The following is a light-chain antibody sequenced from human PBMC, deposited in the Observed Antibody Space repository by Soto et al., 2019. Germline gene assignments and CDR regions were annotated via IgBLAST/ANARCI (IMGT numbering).Light chain of an antibody. V-gene: IGKV3-11*01. Sequence: EIVLTQSPGTLSLSPGDRAILSCRASQSVSGYLAWYQQTPGQAPRLLTYDASKRATGDPARFSGSGSTTDFTLTIGSLEPEDFAVYYCQQRSNWPPWTFGQGTKVEIK. J-gene: IGKJ1*01. CDR1: QSVSGY. CDR3: QQRSNWPPWT. CDR2: DAS.